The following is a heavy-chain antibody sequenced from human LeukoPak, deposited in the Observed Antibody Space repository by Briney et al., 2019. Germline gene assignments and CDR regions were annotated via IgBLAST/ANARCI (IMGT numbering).Heavy chain of an antibody. CDR3: TTDGGTVTPTGYYYGMDV. D-gene: IGHD4-17*01. CDR1: GFTFSNAW. J-gene: IGHJ6*04. V-gene: IGHV3-15*01. CDR2: IKSKTDGGTT. Sequence: GGSLRLSCAASGFTFSNAWMSWVRQAPGKGLEWVDRIKSKTDGGTTEYAAPVEGRFTISRDDSKNTLYLQMNSLKTEDTAVYYCTTDGGTVTPTGYYYGMDVWGKGTTVTVSS.